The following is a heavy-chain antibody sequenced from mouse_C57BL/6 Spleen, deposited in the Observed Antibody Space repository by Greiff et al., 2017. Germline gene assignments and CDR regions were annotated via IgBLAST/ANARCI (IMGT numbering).Heavy chain of an antibody. J-gene: IGHJ1*03. V-gene: IGHV3-6*01. CDR3: ARVLVHWYFDV. Sequence: ESGPGLVKPSQSLSLTCSVTGYSITSGYYWNWIRQFPGNKLEWMGYISYDGSNNYNPSLKNRISITRDPSKNQFFLKLNSVTTEDTATYYWARVLVHWYFDVWGTGTTVTVSS. CDR1: GYSITSGYY. CDR2: ISYDGSN.